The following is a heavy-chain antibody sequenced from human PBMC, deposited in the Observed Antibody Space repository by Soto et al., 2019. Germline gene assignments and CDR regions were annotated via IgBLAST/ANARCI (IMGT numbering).Heavy chain of an antibody. CDR3: AKEFQWELHAFDI. CDR2: MGNDGITT. J-gene: IGHJ3*02. CDR1: GFTFSTYG. D-gene: IGHD1-26*01. V-gene: IGHV3-30*02. Sequence: GGSLRLSCAASGFTFSTYGMHWVRQAPGKGLEWVAVMGNDGITTFYADSVKGRFTIPRDKSKNTLFLQMNSLRADDTAVYYCAKEFQWELHAFDIWGQGTMVTVSS.